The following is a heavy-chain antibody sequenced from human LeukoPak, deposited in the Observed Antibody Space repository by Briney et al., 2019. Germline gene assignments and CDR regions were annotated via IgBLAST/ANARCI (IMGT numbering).Heavy chain of an antibody. Sequence: SETLSLTCNFSGGSINTDDWSWIRQPAGKGLEWIGRIYSGGSTNYNPSLKSRVAISIDKSKSQLYLKLNSLTAADTATYYCARDYSSAWTFDYWGQGTLVTVSS. CDR3: ARDYSSAWTFDY. CDR2: IYSGGST. V-gene: IGHV4-4*07. CDR1: GGSINTDD. J-gene: IGHJ4*02. D-gene: IGHD6-19*01.